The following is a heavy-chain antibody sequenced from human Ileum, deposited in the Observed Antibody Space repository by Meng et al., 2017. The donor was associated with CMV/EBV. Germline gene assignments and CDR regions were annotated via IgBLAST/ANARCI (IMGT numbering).Heavy chain of an antibody. V-gene: IGHV3-15*01. D-gene: IGHD1-26*01. CDR2: IKSKSDGETV. CDR3: TTGYSSAWHDHY. Sequence: EVSVVESGGGLVKPGGSLRLSGAAFGFTFSSAWMNWVRQAPGKGLEWVGRIKSKSDGETVDYAAPVKGRFTISRDDSINTLYLQMHSLKTEDTALFYCTTGYSSAWHDHYWGQGTLVTVSS. J-gene: IGHJ4*02. CDR1: GFTFSSAW.